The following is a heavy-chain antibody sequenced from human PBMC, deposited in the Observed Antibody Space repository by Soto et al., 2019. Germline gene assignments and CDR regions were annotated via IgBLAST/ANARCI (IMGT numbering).Heavy chain of an antibody. J-gene: IGHJ6*03. Sequence: SETLSLTCTVSGGSISSYYWSWIRQPPGKGLEWIGYIYYSGSTNYNPSLKSRVTISVDTSKNQFSLKLSSVTAADTAVYYCARRLVVAATGDYYYMDVWGKGTTVTVSS. V-gene: IGHV4-59*08. D-gene: IGHD2-15*01. CDR3: ARRLVVAATGDYYYMDV. CDR1: GGSISSYY. CDR2: IYYSGST.